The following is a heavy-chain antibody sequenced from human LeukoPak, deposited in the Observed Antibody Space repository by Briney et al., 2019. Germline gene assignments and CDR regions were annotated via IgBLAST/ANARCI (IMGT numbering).Heavy chain of an antibody. D-gene: IGHD1-26*01. CDR2: ISPNSGGT. CDR1: GYTFTGYY. Sequence: ASVKVSCKASGYTFTGYYMHWVRQAPGQGLEWMGWISPNSGGTNYAQKFQGRVSMTRDTSISTAYMELSRLRSDDTAVYYCARDDSGSYYCDYWGQGTLVTVSS. CDR3: ARDDSGSYYCDY. V-gene: IGHV1-2*02. J-gene: IGHJ4*02.